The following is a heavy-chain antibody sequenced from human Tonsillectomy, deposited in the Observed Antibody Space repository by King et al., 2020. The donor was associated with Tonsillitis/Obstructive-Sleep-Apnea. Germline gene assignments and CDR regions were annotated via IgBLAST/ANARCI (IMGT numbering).Heavy chain of an antibody. CDR1: GWSFSGYY. D-gene: IGHD6-6*01. CDR3: ARAEYSSSSLYYYYYIDV. V-gene: IGHV4-34*01. Sequence: VQLQQWGAGLLKPSETLSLTCAVYGWSFSGYYWSWIRQPPGKGLEWIGEINHSGSTNYNPSLKSRVTISVDTSKNQFSLKLRALTAADTALYYCARAEYSSSSLYYYYYIDVWGKGTTVTVSS. J-gene: IGHJ6*03. CDR2: INHSGST.